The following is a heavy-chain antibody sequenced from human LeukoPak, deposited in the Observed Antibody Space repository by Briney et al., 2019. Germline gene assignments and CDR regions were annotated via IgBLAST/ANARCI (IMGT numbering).Heavy chain of an antibody. D-gene: IGHD3-9*01. J-gene: IGHJ4*02. CDR2: ISYSGST. V-gene: IGHV4-39*07. Sequence: SETLSLTCTVSGGSISSSSYYWGWIRQPPGKGLEWIGSISYSGSTYYNPSLKSRVTISGDTSKNQFSLKLSSVTAADTAVYYCAREAYDILTGPRIDKYYFDYWGQGTLVTVSS. CDR3: AREAYDILTGPRIDKYYFDY. CDR1: GGSISSSSYY.